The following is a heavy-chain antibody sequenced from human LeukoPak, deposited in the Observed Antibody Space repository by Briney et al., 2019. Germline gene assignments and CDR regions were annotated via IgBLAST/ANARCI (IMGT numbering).Heavy chain of an antibody. CDR1: GGSISSGSYY. V-gene: IGHV4-61*02. Sequence: PSQTLSLTCTVSGGSISSGSYYWSWIRQPAGKGLEWIGRIYTSGSTNYNPSLKSRVTISVDTSKNQFSLKLSSVTAADTVVYYCARDREAPYDFWSGYLGGGNWFDPWGQGTLVTVSS. CDR3: ARDREAPYDFWSGYLGGGNWFDP. J-gene: IGHJ5*02. D-gene: IGHD3-3*01. CDR2: IYTSGST.